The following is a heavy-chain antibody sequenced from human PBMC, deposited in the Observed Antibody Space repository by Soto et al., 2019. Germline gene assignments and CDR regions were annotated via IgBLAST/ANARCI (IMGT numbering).Heavy chain of an antibody. CDR3: ATLIAARLSAPGYYYYYGMDV. CDR1: GGSFSGYY. V-gene: IGHV4-34*01. J-gene: IGHJ6*02. Sequence: SETLSLTCAVYGGSFSGYYWSWIRQPPGKGLEWIREINHSGSTNYNPSLKSRVTISVDTSKNQFSLKLSSVTAADTAVYYCATLIAARLSAPGYYYYYGMDVWGQGTTVTVSS. CDR2: INHSGST. D-gene: IGHD6-6*01.